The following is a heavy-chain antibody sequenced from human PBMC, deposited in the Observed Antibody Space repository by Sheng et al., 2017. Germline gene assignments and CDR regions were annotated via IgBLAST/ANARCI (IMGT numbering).Heavy chain of an antibody. J-gene: IGHJ4*02. CDR2: ISNSGNTI. V-gene: IGHV3-48*03. Sequence: VQLVESGGGLVQPGGSLRLSCAASGFIFSSYEMNWVRQAPGKGLESIAYISNSGNTIYYADSVKGRFTISRDNAQSSLFLQMSSLRVEDTAVYYCARADYGDYARVYWGQGTLVTVSS. CDR1: GFIFSSYE. D-gene: IGHD4-17*01. CDR3: ARADYGDYARVY.